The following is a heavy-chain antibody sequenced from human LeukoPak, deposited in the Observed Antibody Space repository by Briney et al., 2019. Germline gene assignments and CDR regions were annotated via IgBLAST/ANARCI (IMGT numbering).Heavy chain of an antibody. Sequence: GGSLRLSRAASGFTFGDYWMHWVRQAPGKGLEWVSRINEDATIISYADSVKGRFTISKDNAKNTVSLQMSSLRAEDTAVYYCVRDLILVWTPGDHFDHWGQGTLVTVSS. CDR1: GFTFGDYW. CDR3: VRDLILVWTPGDHFDH. J-gene: IGHJ4*02. V-gene: IGHV3-74*01. D-gene: IGHD2-8*01. CDR2: INEDATII.